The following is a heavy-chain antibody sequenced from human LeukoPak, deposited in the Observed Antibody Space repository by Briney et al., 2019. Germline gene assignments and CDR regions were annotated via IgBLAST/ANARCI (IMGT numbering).Heavy chain of an antibody. Sequence: SVKVSCKASGGTFSSYAISWVRQAPGQGLEWMGGIILIFGTANYAQKFQGRVTITTDESTSTAYMELSSLRSEDTAVYYCARDRVARNDYGDPENWFDPWGQGTLVTVSS. CDR2: IILIFGTA. V-gene: IGHV1-69*05. CDR3: ARDRVARNDYGDPENWFDP. D-gene: IGHD4-17*01. J-gene: IGHJ5*02. CDR1: GGTFSSYA.